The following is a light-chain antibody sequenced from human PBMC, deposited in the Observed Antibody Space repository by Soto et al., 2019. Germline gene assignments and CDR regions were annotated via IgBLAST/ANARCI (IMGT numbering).Light chain of an antibody. V-gene: IGLV2-11*01. J-gene: IGLJ1*01. CDR2: DVS. CDR3: CSYAGRYSDV. CDR1: STDVGGYNF. Sequence: QSALTQPRSVCGSPGQSVTISCTGTSTDVGGYNFVSWYQQHPGKAPKLMIYDVSERPSGVPDRFSGSKSGNTASLTISGLQAEDEADYYCCSYAGRYSDVFGTGTKLTVL.